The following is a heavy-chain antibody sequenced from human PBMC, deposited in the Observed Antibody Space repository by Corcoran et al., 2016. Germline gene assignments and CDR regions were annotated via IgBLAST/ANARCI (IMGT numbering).Heavy chain of an antibody. V-gene: IGHV3-15*01. CDR2: IKSKTDGGTT. D-gene: IGHD1-1*01. Sequence: EVQLVESGGGLVKPGGSLRLSCAASGFTFSNAWMSWVRQAPGKGLEWVGRIKSKTDGGTTDYAAPVKGRFTISRDDSKNTLYLQMNSLKTEDTAVYYWTTDSLNWNDAFDYWGQGTLVTVSS. J-gene: IGHJ4*02. CDR3: TTDSLNWNDAFDY. CDR1: GFTFSNAW.